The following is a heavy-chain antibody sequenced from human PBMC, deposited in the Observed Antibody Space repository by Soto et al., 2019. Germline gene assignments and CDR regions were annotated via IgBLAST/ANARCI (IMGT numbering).Heavy chain of an antibody. J-gene: IGHJ6*01. Sequence: GESLKISCKGSGYSFTSYWIGWVRQMPGKGLEWMGPIYPGDSDTRYSPSFQGQVTISSAKSISTAYLQLSSLKASDTAMYYCIRASVRYCSCVKSTRTSSYYCGLEVWGQGNTGTV. V-gene: IGHV5-51*01. CDR1: GYSFTSYW. CDR3: IRASVRYCSCVKSTRTSSYYCGLEV. CDR2: IYPGDSDT. D-gene: IGHD2-15*01.